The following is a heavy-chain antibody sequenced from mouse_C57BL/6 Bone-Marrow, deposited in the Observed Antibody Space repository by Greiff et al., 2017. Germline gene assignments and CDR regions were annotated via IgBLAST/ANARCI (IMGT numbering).Heavy chain of an antibody. CDR2: ISYDGSN. CDR3: ARDPPIYYYGSSYYFGY. V-gene: IGHV3-6*01. D-gene: IGHD1-1*01. CDR1: GYSFTSGYY. J-gene: IGHJ2*01. Sequence: EVHLVESGPGLVKPSPSLSLTCSVTGYSFTSGYYWHWIRQFPGNILEWMGYISYDGSNNYNTSLKNRISITLDTSKNQFFLKLNSVTTEDTATYYCARDPPIYYYGSSYYFGYWGQGTTLTVSS.